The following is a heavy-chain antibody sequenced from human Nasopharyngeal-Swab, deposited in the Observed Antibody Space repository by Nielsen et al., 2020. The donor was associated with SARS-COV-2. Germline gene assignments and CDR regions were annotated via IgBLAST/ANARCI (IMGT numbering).Heavy chain of an antibody. Sequence: SETLSLTCAVSGGSTISDYWWTWVRQPPGRGLEWIGEVHHSKNANYNPSLKSRVTLLVDKSKNQFSLKLSSVTAADTAVYYCARAGRTIFGVVTSFDYWGQGTLVPVSS. CDR1: GGSTISDYW. V-gene: IGHV4-4*02. D-gene: IGHD3-3*01. J-gene: IGHJ4*02. CDR2: VHHSKNA. CDR3: ARAGRTIFGVVTSFDY.